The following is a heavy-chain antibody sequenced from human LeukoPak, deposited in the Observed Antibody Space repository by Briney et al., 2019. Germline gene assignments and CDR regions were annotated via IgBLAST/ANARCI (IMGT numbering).Heavy chain of an antibody. J-gene: IGHJ4*02. V-gene: IGHV4-39*01. CDR3: ARHTFYYYDSSGYYERPFDY. CDR2: IYYSGSP. Sequence: SETLSLTCTVSGGSISSTTYFWGWIRQPPGKGLEWIGSIYYSGSPYYNPSLKSRVTISVDTSKNQLSLRLSSVTAADTAVYYCARHTFYYYDSSGYYERPFDYWGQGTLVTVSS. D-gene: IGHD3-22*01. CDR1: GGSISSTTYF.